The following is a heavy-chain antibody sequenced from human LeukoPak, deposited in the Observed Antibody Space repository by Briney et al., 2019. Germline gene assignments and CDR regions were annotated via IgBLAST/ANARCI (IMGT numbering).Heavy chain of an antibody. CDR2: INHSGST. Sequence: SETLSLTCAVYGGSFSGYYWSWIRQPPGKGLEWIGEINHSGSTNYNPSLKSRVTTSVDTSKNQFSLKLSSVTAADTAVYYCARTYYDFWSGYSHGFDYWGQGTLVTVSS. J-gene: IGHJ4*02. D-gene: IGHD3-3*01. CDR3: ARTYYDFWSGYSHGFDY. CDR1: GGSFSGYY. V-gene: IGHV4-34*01.